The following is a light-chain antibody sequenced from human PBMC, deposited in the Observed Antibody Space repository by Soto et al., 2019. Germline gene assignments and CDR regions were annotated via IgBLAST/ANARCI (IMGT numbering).Light chain of an antibody. CDR2: AAS. V-gene: IGKV1-5*01. J-gene: IGKJ5*01. CDR3: QQYGSSPPSST. CDR1: QNINRW. Sequence: DIQMTQSPSTLSASVGDRVTITCRASQNINRWLAWYQQKPGKAPKLLIYAASSLQSGVPSRFSGSGSGTDFTLTISSLQPEDFAVYYCQQYGSSPPSSTFGQGTRLEIK.